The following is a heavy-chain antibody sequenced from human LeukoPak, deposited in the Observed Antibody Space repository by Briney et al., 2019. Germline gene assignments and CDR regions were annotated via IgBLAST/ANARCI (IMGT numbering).Heavy chain of an antibody. CDR2: ISWDGGST. CDR1: GFTFDDYT. CDR3: AKDVSDDSSGSHFDY. J-gene: IGHJ4*02. Sequence: GGSLRLSCAASGFTFDDYTMHWVRQAPGKGLEWVSLISWDGGSTYYADSVKGRFTISRDNSKNSLYLQMNSLRTEDTALYYCAKDVSDDSSGSHFDYWGQGTLVTVSS. D-gene: IGHD3-22*01. V-gene: IGHV3-43*01.